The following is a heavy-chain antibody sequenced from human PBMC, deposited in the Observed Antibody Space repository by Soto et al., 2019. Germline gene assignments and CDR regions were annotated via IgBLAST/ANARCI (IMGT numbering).Heavy chain of an antibody. J-gene: IGHJ6*03. Sequence: PGGSLRLSCAASGFPFSSYCMHWVRQAPGKGLEWVAVIWYDGSNKYYADSVKGRFTISRDNSKNTLYLQMDSLRAEDTAVYYCARDPNPYYYGSGSHYYYYYMDVWGKGTTVTVSS. CDR3: ARDPNPYYYGSGSHYYYYYMDV. CDR2: IWYDGSNK. D-gene: IGHD3-10*01. V-gene: IGHV3-33*01. CDR1: GFPFSSYC.